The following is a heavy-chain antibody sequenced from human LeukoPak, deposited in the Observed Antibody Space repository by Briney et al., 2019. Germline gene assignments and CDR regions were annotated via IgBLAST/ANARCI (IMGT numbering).Heavy chain of an antibody. D-gene: IGHD1-26*01. CDR2: INHSGST. Sequence: SETLSLTCAVYGGSFSGYYWSWIRQPPGKGLEWIGEINHSGSTNYNPSLKSRVTISVDTSKNQFSLKLSSVTAADTAVYYCASSGSYFPHQDYYFDYWGQGTLVTVSS. V-gene: IGHV4-34*01. CDR1: GGSFSGYY. CDR3: ASSGSYFPHQDYYFDY. J-gene: IGHJ4*02.